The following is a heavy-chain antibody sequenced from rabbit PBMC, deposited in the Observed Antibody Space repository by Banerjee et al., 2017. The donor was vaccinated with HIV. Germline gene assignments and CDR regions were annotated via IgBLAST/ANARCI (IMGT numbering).Heavy chain of an antibody. CDR1: GFSFSSGYD. D-gene: IGHD1-1*01. Sequence: QSLEESGGDLVKPGASLTLTCTASGFSFSSGYDMCWVRQAPGKGLEWIACIYPSSRGDSKYASWAKGRFTISFDNAQNKVFLQMTGLTAADTATYFCAIYAVHGYLSSWGPGTLVTVS. CDR3: AIYAVHGYLSS. V-gene: IGHV1S40*01. J-gene: IGHJ6*01. CDR2: IYPSSRGDS.